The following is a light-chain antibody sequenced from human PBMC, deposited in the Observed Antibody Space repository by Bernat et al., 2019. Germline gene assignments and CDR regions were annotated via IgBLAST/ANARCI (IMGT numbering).Light chain of an antibody. Sequence: DIQMTQSPSTLSASVGDRVTITCHASQSISSWLAWYQQKPGKAPKLLIYDVSTLQTGVPSRFSGSGSGTEFTLTISSLQPDDFATYHCQQYDTSSNTFGQGTKVEVK. V-gene: IGKV1-5*03. CDR2: DVS. CDR1: QSISSW. J-gene: IGKJ1*01. CDR3: QQYDTSSNT.